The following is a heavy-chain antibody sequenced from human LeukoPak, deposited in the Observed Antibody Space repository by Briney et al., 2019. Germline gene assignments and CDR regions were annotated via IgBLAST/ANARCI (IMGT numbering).Heavy chain of an antibody. CDR2: ISSSSSYI. J-gene: IGHJ3*02. CDR1: GFTFSSYS. CDR3: ARKYDRGAFDI. V-gene: IGHV3-21*01. D-gene: IGHD3-22*01. Sequence: GGSLRLSCAASGFTFSSYSMNWVRQAPGKGLEWVSSISSSSSYIYCADSVKGRFTISRDNAKNSLYLQMNSLRAEDTAVYYCARKYDRGAFDIWGQGTMVTVSS.